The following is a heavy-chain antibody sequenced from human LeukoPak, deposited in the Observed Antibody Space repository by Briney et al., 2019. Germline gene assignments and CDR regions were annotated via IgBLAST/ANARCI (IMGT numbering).Heavy chain of an antibody. D-gene: IGHD2-2*01. CDR1: GFTFSSYG. Sequence: GGSLRLSCAASGFTFSSYGMHWVRQAPGKGLEWVAVIWYDGGNKYYADSVKGRFTISRDNSKNTLYLQMNSLRAEDTAVYYCARDGGYCSSTSCYEFDYWGQGTLVTVSS. V-gene: IGHV3-33*01. J-gene: IGHJ4*02. CDR3: ARDGGYCSSTSCYEFDY. CDR2: IWYDGGNK.